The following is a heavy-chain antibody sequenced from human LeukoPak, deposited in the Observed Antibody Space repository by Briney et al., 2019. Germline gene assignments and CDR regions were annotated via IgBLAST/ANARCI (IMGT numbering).Heavy chain of an antibody. V-gene: IGHV3-23*01. CDR1: GFTFSSYA. CDR3: AKGLTGYYDGGNNYPFDC. J-gene: IGHJ4*02. CDR2: FSASGGST. Sequence: PGGSLRLSCAASGFTFSSYAMSWVRQAPGKGLELVSTFSASGGSTYYADSVKGRFTISRDNSKNTLCLQMNSLRAEDSAVYYCAKGLTGYYDGGNNYPFDCWGQGTLVTVSP. D-gene: IGHD2-15*01.